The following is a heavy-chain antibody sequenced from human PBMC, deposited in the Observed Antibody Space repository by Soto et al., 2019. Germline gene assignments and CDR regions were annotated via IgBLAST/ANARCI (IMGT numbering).Heavy chain of an antibody. CDR1: GGSISSGNYY. CDR3: ATMGTPATGLYFFDY. V-gene: IGHV4-30-4*01. J-gene: IGHJ4*02. Sequence: QVQLQESGPGLVKPSQTLSLTCTVSGGSISSGNYYWSWIRQPPGKGLEWIGFISYSGSTYYSTSLKSRFTISVDTSKRRFSLNLSFVTAADTAVYYCATMGTPATGLYFFDYWGQGSLVTVSS. D-gene: IGHD2-15*01. CDR2: ISYSGST.